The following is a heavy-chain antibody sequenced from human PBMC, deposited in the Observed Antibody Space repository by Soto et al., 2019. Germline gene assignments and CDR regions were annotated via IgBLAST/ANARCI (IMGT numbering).Heavy chain of an antibody. CDR1: GFTFSSYG. Sequence: HPGGSLRLSCAASGFTFSSYGMHWVRQAPGKGLEWVAVIWYDGSNKYYADSVKGRFTISRDNSKNTLYLQMNSLRAEDTAVYYCARDRYSSGWYDLDYWGQGTLVTVSS. D-gene: IGHD6-19*01. J-gene: IGHJ4*02. CDR3: ARDRYSSGWYDLDY. CDR2: IWYDGSNK. V-gene: IGHV3-33*01.